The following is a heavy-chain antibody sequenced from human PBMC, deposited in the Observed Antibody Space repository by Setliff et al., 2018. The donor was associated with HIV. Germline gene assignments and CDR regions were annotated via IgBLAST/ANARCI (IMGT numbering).Heavy chain of an antibody. CDR2: INPKSDGT. D-gene: IGHD6-13*01. CDR1: GGSFTSYT. Sequence: VASVKVSCKASGGSFTSYTFSWVRQAPGQGLEWMGWINPKSDGTNYAQKFQGWITMTRDTSISTAYMELSRLSSVTAADTAVYYCARVPLRAAGIWGSGLFDYWGQGTLVTVSS. CDR3: ARVPLRAAGIWGSGLFDY. J-gene: IGHJ4*02. V-gene: IGHV1-2*04.